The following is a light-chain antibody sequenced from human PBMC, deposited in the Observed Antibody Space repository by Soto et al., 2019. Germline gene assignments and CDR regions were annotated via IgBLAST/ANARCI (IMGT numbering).Light chain of an antibody. CDR1: QSISSY. V-gene: IGKV1-39*01. CDR2: VAS. J-gene: IGKJ5*01. CDR3: QQSYSNPIT. Sequence: DIQVTQSPSSLSASVGDRVTITCRASQSISSYLNWYQQKPGKGPKLLIYVASNLQSGVPSRFSGSGSGTDFTLTISSLQPEDFATYYCQQSYSNPITFGQGTRLEIK.